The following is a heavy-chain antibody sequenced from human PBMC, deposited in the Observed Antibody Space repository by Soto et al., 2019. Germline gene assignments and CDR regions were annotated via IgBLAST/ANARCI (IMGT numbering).Heavy chain of an antibody. CDR1: GGSISSYY. CDR3: ARDGGGSCFDY. Sequence: SQTLSLTCTVSGGSISSYYWSWIRQPPGKGLEWIGYIYYSGSTNYNPSLKSRVTISVDTSKNQFSLKLSSVTAADTAVYYCARDGGGSCFDYCGEGTLVTVSS. D-gene: IGHD2-15*01. J-gene: IGHJ4*02. CDR2: IYYSGST. V-gene: IGHV4-59*01.